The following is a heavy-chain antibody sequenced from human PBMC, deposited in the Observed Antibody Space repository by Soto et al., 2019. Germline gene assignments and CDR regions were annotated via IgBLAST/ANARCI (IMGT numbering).Heavy chain of an antibody. CDR2: ISGSGGST. Sequence: GGSLRLSCAASGFTFSSYAMSWVRQAPGKGLEWVSAISGSGGSTYYADSVKGRFTISRDNSKNTLYLQMNSLRAEDTAVYYCAKSQARITMVRGEQDRHWGQGTLVTVSS. J-gene: IGHJ1*01. CDR3: AKSQARITMVRGEQDRH. D-gene: IGHD3-10*01. V-gene: IGHV3-23*01. CDR1: GFTFSSYA.